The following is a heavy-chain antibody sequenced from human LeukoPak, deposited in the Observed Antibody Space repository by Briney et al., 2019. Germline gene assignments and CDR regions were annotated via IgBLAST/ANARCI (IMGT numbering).Heavy chain of an antibody. V-gene: IGHV3-23*01. CDR3: AKDPNGDYVGAFDT. J-gene: IGHJ3*02. Sequence: PGGSLRLSCAASGLTFSAYGVTWVRQAPGKGLEWVSSMGVSGDNVHYADSVKGRFAISRDNSKNTLYLQMNSLRAEDAAVYYCAKDPNGDYVGAFDTWGQGTMVIVSS. CDR1: GLTFSAYG. CDR2: MGVSGDNV. D-gene: IGHD4-17*01.